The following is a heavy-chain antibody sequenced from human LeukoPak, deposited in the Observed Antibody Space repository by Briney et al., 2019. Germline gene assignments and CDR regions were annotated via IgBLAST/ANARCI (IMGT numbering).Heavy chain of an antibody. CDR3: ARLSLERDAFDI. CDR1: GGSISSYY. J-gene: IGHJ3*02. Sequence: PSETLSLTCTVSGGSISSYYWSWIRQPPGKGLEWIGYIYYSGSTNYNPSLKSRVTTSVDTSKNQFSPKLSSVPAADTAVYYCARLSLERDAFDIWGQGTMVTVSS. V-gene: IGHV4-59*08. CDR2: IYYSGST. D-gene: IGHD1-1*01.